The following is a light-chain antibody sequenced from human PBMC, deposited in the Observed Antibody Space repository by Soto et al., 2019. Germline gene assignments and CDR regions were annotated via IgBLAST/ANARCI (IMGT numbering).Light chain of an antibody. CDR2: LNSDGSH. V-gene: IGLV4-69*01. CDR1: SGHSSYA. Sequence: QSVLTQSPSASASLGASVKLTCTLSSGHSSYAIAWHQQQPEKGPRYLMKLNSDGSHSKGDGIPDRFSGSSSGADRFLIISSLQSEDEADYYCQTWGTGFQFFGGGTKLTVL. CDR3: QTWGTGFQF. J-gene: IGLJ2*01.